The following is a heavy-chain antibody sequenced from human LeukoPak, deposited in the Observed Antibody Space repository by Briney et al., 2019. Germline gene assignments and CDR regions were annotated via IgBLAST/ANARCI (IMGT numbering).Heavy chain of an antibody. D-gene: IGHD6-13*01. CDR2: IYTSGSI. Sequence: SETLSHTCTVSGGSIGSGSYYWRWIPQPAGKALEWIGRIYTSGSINYNPSLKSRVTISVDTSKNQFSLKLSSVTAADTAVYYCAASHSSSWPFDYWGQGTLVTVSS. J-gene: IGHJ4*02. V-gene: IGHV4-61*02. CDR1: GGSIGSGSYY. CDR3: AASHSSSWPFDY.